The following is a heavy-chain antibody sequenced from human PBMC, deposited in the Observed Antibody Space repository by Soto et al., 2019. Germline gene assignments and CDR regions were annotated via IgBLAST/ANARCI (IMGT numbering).Heavy chain of an antibody. V-gene: IGHV3-30*18. D-gene: IGHD3-3*01. J-gene: IGHJ5*02. CDR1: GFTFSSYG. CDR2: ISYDGSNK. Sequence: QVQLVESGGGVVQPGRSLRLSCAASGFTFSSYGMHWVRQAPGKGLEWVAVISYDGSNKYYADSVKGRFTISRDNSKNTLYLQMNSLRAEDTAVYYCAKNYDLWSGPNWFDPWGQGTLVTVSS. CDR3: AKNYDLWSGPNWFDP.